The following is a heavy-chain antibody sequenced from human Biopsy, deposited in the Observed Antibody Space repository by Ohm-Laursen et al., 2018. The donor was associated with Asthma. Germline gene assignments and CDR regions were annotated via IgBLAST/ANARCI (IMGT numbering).Heavy chain of an antibody. D-gene: IGHD6-13*01. CDR2: IYYSGTT. Sequence: SEALSLTCSLSGGSGGYMKSGNYYWGWIRQPPGKGLEWIGSIYYSGTTYYNPSLKSRVTVSADIFKNQFSLILTSVTAADTAVYYCVRGSSSWHHGPFHYYYGLDVWGQGTTATVSS. CDR3: VRGSSSWHHGPFHYYYGLDV. V-gene: IGHV4-39*01. J-gene: IGHJ6*02. CDR1: GGSGGYMKSGNYY.